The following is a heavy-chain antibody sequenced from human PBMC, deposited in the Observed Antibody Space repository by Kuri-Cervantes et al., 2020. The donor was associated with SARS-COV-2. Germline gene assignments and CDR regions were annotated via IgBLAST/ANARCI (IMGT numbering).Heavy chain of an antibody. CDR1: GFTFSSYS. V-gene: IGHV3-21*04. J-gene: IGHJ1*01. CDR3: AKGGTSSSSLYFQH. Sequence: GVSLRLYCAASGFTFSSYSMNWVRQAPGKGLEWVSSISSSSSYIYYADSVKGRFTISRVNAKNSLYPQMNSLRAEDMALYYCAKGGTSSSSLYFQHRGQGTLVTDSS. CDR2: ISSSSSYI. D-gene: IGHD6-6*01.